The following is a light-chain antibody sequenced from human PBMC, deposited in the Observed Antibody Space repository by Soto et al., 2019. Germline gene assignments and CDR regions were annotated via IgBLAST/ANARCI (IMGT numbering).Light chain of an antibody. V-gene: IGKV1-5*01. CDR2: DAS. Sequence: IKVNISPSAVRAEVKDRITITCRASQSVNKWLAWYQQKPGKAPKLLIFDASNLESGVPSRFRGHGSGPEFTLTFSRLQPEDFATYYCQLSDSFLVTFGQGTKVDIK. CDR3: QLSDSFLVT. CDR1: QSVNKW. J-gene: IGKJ1*01.